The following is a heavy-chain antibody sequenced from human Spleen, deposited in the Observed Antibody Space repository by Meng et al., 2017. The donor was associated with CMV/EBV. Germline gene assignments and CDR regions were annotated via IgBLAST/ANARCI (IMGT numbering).Heavy chain of an antibody. V-gene: IGHV6-1*01. D-gene: IGHD2-15*01. CDR1: NTAA. CDR2: TYNRVKWYY. CDR3: VRDAYCSGGRCYKSRGMDV. J-gene: IGHJ6*02. Sequence: NTAAWNWIRQSPSRGLEWLGKTYNRVKWYYDYATFLKSRIIINPDTSKNQFSLQLNSVTPEDTAVYYCVRDAYCSGGRCYKSRGMDVWGPGTMVTVSS.